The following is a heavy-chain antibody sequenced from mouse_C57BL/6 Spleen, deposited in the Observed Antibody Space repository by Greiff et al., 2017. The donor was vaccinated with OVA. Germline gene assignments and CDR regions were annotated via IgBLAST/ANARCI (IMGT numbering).Heavy chain of an antibody. CDR2: IYPGGGYT. Sequence: QVQLKESGAELVRPGTSVKMSCKASGYTFTNYWIGWAKQRPGHGLEWIGDIYPGGGYTNYNEKFKGKGTLTADKSSSTAYMQFSSLTSEDSAIYYCARSVDYYGSSYGFAYWGQGTLVTVSA. J-gene: IGHJ3*01. D-gene: IGHD1-1*01. CDR3: ARSVDYYGSSYGFAY. CDR1: GYTFTNYW. V-gene: IGHV1-63*01.